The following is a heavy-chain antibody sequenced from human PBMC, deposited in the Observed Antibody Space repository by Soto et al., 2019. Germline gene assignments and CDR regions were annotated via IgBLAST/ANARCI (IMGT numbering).Heavy chain of an antibody. Sequence: SETLSLTCTVSGGSISSYYWSWIRQPPGKGLEWVGYIYDSGSTNYNPSLKSRVTISGDTSKNQFSLKLSSVTAADTAVYYCARMYYDILTGFFAEYFDYWGQGTLVTVSS. D-gene: IGHD3-9*01. CDR1: GGSISSYY. V-gene: IGHV4-59*08. CDR2: IYDSGST. CDR3: ARMYYDILTGFFAEYFDY. J-gene: IGHJ4*02.